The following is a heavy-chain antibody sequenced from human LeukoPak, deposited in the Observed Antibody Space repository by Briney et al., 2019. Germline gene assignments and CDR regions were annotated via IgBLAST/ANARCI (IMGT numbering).Heavy chain of an antibody. J-gene: IGHJ4*02. CDR3: ARHRSGYYDY. Sequence: ASVKVSCKASGYTFTSYGISWVRQAPGQGLEWMGIINPSGGSTTYAQKFQGRVTMTRDTSTSTVYMELSSLRSEDTAVYYCARHRSGYYDYWGQGTLVTVSS. CDR1: GYTFTSYG. CDR2: INPSGGST. V-gene: IGHV1-46*01. D-gene: IGHD3-3*01.